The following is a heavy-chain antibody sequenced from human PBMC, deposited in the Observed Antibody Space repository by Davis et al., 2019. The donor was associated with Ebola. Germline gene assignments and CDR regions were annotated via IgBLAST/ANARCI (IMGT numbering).Heavy chain of an antibody. J-gene: IGHJ4*02. D-gene: IGHD4-17*01. Sequence: GESLKISCAASGFTFSSYGMHWVRQAPGKGLEWVAVISYDGSNKYYADSVKGRFTISRDNSKNTLYLQMNSLRAEDTAVYYCARVNLYGDPDYWGQGTLVTVSS. CDR1: GFTFSSYG. CDR2: ISYDGSNK. V-gene: IGHV3-30*03. CDR3: ARVNLYGDPDY.